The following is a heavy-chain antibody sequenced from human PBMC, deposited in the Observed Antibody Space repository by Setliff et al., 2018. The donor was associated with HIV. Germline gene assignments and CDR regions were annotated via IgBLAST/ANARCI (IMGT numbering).Heavy chain of an antibody. CDR3: ARGSGTFYDVLTFGP. Sequence: SETLSLTCAVSGGSISSDNWWSWVRQPPGKGLEWIGEIYHSGSTNYNPSLKSRVTISMDMSKNQFSLKLTSLTAADTAVYYCARGSGTFYDVLTFGPWGQGTLVTVSS. D-gene: IGHD3-9*01. J-gene: IGHJ4*02. CDR2: IYHSGST. CDR1: GGSISSDNW. V-gene: IGHV4-4*02.